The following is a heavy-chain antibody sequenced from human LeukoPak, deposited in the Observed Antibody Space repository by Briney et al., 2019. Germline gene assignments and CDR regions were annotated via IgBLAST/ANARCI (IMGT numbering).Heavy chain of an antibody. V-gene: IGHV4-39*07. CDR1: GGSISSSSYY. J-gene: IGHJ4*02. CDR2: INHSGST. Sequence: SETLSLTCTVSGGSISSSSYYWGWIRQPPGKGLEWIGEINHSGSTNYNPSLKSRVTISVDTSKNQFSLKLSSVTAADTAVYYCARGEYSSSSYYFDYWGQGTLVTVSS. CDR3: ARGEYSSSSYYFDY. D-gene: IGHD6-6*01.